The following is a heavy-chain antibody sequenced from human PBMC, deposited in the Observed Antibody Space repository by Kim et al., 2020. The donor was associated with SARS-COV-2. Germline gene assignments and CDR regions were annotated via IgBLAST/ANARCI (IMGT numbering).Heavy chain of an antibody. CDR3: ARQDSSSWYSSYYYGMDV. J-gene: IGHJ6*02. CDR1: GGSISSSSYY. CDR2: IYYSGST. Sequence: SETLSLTCTVSGGSISSSSYYWGWIRQPPGKGLEWIGSIYYSGSTYYNPSLKSRVTISVDTSKNQFSLKLSSVTAADTAVYYCARQDSSSWYSSYYYGMDVWGQGTTVTVSS. V-gene: IGHV4-39*01. D-gene: IGHD6-13*01.